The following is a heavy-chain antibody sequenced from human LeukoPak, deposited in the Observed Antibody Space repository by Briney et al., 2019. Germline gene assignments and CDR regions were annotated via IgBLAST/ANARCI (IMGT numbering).Heavy chain of an antibody. V-gene: IGHV7-4-1*02. Sequence: ASVKVSCKASGYTFTYYTMNWVRQAPGQGLEWIGWINTNTGNPTYAQGFTGRFVFSLDISVSTAFLQISSLKAADTAVYYCVRNGIYPLIYYDYWGQGTLVTVSS. CDR2: INTNTGNP. D-gene: IGHD5-12*01. CDR1: GYTFTYYT. CDR3: VRNGIYPLIYYDY. J-gene: IGHJ4*02.